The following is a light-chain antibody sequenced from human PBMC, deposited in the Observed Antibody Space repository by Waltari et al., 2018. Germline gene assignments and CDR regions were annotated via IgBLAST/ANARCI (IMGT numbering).Light chain of an antibody. CDR3: CSYAGDSTWV. CDR2: EVT. CDR1: SCDIGDFDF. J-gene: IGLJ3*02. V-gene: IGLV2-23*02. Sequence: QSALTQPASVSGSPGQSITISCTGTSCDIGDFDFVSWYQQYPGKAPKSIIYEVTKRPSGVSNRFSGSKSGNTASLTISGLQAEDEAHYYCCSYAGDSTWVFGGGTKLTVL.